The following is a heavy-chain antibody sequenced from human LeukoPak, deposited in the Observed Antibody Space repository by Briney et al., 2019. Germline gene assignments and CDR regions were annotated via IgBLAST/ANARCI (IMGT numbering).Heavy chain of an antibody. CDR2: TSPTGTDT. D-gene: IGHD6-6*01. CDR1: GFIFSDYY. Sequence: GGSLRLSCAASGFIFSDYYMSWIRQVPGKGLGWVSYTSPTGTDTYYAQSVKGRFTISRDNAKNSLSLHMNSLRAEDTAIYYCTSGSSSVGYWGQGTLVTVSS. V-gene: IGHV3-11*01. CDR3: TSGSSSVGY. J-gene: IGHJ4*02.